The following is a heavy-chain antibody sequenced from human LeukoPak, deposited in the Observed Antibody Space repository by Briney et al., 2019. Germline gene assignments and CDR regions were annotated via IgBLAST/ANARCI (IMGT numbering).Heavy chain of an antibody. V-gene: IGHV3-7*03. CDR2: IKEDGSEK. CDR3: AKAPVTTCSGAYCYPFDY. J-gene: IGHJ4*02. Sequence: PGGSLRLSCAASGFTFTSYWMSWVRQAPGKGLEWVANIKEDGSEKYYVDSVKGRFTISRDNAKNSLYLQMNSLRAGDAAVYYCAKAPVTTCSGAYCYPFDYWSQGTLVTVSS. CDR1: GFTFTSYW. D-gene: IGHD2-15*01.